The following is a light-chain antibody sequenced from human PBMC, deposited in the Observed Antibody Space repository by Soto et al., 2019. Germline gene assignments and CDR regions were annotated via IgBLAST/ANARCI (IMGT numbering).Light chain of an antibody. CDR3: QQSYSTPLT. CDR1: QSISSY. J-gene: IGKJ4*01. CDR2: AAS. V-gene: IGKV1-39*01. Sequence: DIQIRQSPSSLSECVGESVTITCRASQSISSYLNWYQQKPGQAPKLLIYAASSLQSGVPSRFSGSGSGTDFPLTISSLQPEYFALYYCQQSYSTPLTFGGGTKVDIK.